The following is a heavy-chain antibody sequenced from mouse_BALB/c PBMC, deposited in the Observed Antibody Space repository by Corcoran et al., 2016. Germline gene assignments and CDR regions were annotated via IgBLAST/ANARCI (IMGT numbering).Heavy chain of an antibody. CDR3: GRGETLDY. J-gene: IGHJ2*01. Sequence: EVQLQQSGPELVKPGASVKISCKTSGYTFTEYTMHGVKQSHGKSLEWMGGINPNNGGTSYNQKCMGKATFSVDRSTSTVYMVLNSLTSEDPAVYYCGRGETLDYWGQGTALTVSS. CDR1: GYTFTEYT. V-gene: IGHV1-18*01. CDR2: INPNNGGT.